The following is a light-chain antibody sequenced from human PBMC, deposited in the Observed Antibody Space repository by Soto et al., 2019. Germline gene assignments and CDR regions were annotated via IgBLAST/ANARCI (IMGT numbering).Light chain of an antibody. V-gene: IGKV3-20*01. CDR1: QSVSSSD. CDR3: QQYGGSPLYT. CDR2: GES. J-gene: IGKJ2*01. Sequence: EIVLTQSPGTLSLSPGDRATLSCRASQSVSSSDLAWYQQKPGQAPRLLIYGESTRATGIPDRFSGSGSGTDVTLTISILEPEDSAVYYCQQYGGSPLYTFGQGTKLEIK.